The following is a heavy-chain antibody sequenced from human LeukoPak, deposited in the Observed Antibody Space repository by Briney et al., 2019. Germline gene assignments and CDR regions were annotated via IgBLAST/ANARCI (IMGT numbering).Heavy chain of an antibody. V-gene: IGHV3-11*01. Sequence: GGSLRLSCAASGFTFSDYYMSWIRQAPGKGLEWVSYVSSSSSTIYYADSVKGRFTISRDNAKNSLYLQMNSLRAEDTAVYYCARDDDSSGYYYPWGQGTLVTVSS. CDR2: VSSSSSTI. J-gene: IGHJ5*02. D-gene: IGHD3-22*01. CDR1: GFTFSDYY. CDR3: ARDDDSSGYYYP.